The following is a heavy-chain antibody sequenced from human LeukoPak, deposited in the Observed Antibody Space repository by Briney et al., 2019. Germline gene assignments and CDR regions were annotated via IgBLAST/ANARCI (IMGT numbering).Heavy chain of an antibody. D-gene: IGHD3-22*01. Sequence: TLSLTCTVSGGSISSGSYYWSWIRQPAGKGLEWIGRIYTSGSTNYNPSLKSRVTISVDTSKNQFSLKLSSVTAADTAVYYCARTVAVVIPSFYYYMDVWGKGTTVTVSS. CDR1: GGSISSGSYY. V-gene: IGHV4-61*02. J-gene: IGHJ6*03. CDR2: IYTSGST. CDR3: ARTVAVVIPSFYYYMDV.